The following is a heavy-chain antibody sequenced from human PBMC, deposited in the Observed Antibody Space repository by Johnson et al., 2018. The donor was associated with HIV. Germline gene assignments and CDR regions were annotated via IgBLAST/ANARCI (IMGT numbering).Heavy chain of an antibody. V-gene: IGHV3-30*18. D-gene: IGHD3-22*01. J-gene: IGHJ3*01. CDR1: GFTFSSYD. Sequence: VQLVESGGGVVQPGSSLRLSCAASGFTFSSYDMHWVRQAPGKGLAWVSFISHDGGNTHYADSVKGRFTISRDNSKNTLFLQLNSLGAEDTAVYYCAKASTPTMIVVVISAFDVWGQGTKVTVSS. CDR3: AKASTPTMIVVVISAFDV. CDR2: ISHDGGNT.